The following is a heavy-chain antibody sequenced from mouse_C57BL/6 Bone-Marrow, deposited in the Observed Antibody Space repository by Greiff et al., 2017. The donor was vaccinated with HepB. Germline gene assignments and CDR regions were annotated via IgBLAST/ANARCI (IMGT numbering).Heavy chain of an antibody. D-gene: IGHD1-1*01. J-gene: IGHJ2*01. CDR1: GYTFTTYP. CDR3: AITTVVATDYFDY. V-gene: IGHV1-47*01. CDR2: FHPYNDDT. Sequence: LVESGAELVKPGASVKMSCKASGYTFTTYPIEWMKQNHGKSLEWIGNFHPYNDDTKYNEKFKGKATLTVEKSSSTVYLELSRLTSDDSAVYYCAITTVVATDYFDYWGQGTTLTVSS.